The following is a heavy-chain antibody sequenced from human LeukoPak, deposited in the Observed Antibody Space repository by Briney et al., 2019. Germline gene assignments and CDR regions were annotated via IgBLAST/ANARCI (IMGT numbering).Heavy chain of an antibody. CDR3: GGRRYYGSGSYYYFAY. D-gene: IGHD3-10*01. V-gene: IGHV4-34*01. CDR1: GGSFSGYY. J-gene: IGHJ4*02. Sequence: SETLSLTCAVYGGSFSGYYWSWIRQPPGKGLEWIGEINHSGSTNYNPSLKSRVTISVDTSKNQFSLKLSSVTAADTAVYYCGGRRYYGSGSYYYFAYWGQGTLVTVSS. CDR2: INHSGST.